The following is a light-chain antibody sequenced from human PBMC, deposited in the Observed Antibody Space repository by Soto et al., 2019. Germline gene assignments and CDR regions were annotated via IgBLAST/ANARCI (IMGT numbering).Light chain of an antibody. CDR1: QTISTS. V-gene: IGKV1-5*03. CDR3: QQYSSYSPYT. CDR2: KAS. J-gene: IGKJ2*01. Sequence: DIQMTQSPSTLSASVGDRVTITCRASQTISTSLAWYQQKPGKAPRLLIYKASSLERGVPSRFSGSGSGTEFTLTIRRLQPDDFATYYCQQYSSYSPYTFGQGTRLEI.